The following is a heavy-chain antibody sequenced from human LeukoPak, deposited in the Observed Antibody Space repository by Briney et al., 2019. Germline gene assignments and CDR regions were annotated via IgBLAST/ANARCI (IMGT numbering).Heavy chain of an antibody. V-gene: IGHV3-53*01. CDR3: ARSISAPPRPLDYYFDY. D-gene: IGHD6-6*01. CDR2: VYSSGST. Sequence: PGGSLRLSCAASGFTVSSNYVTWVRQAPGKGLEWVSVVYSSGSTYYADSVKGRFTISRDNSKNTVYLQMNSLRAEDTAVYYCARSISAPPRPLDYYFDYWGQGNLVTVSS. J-gene: IGHJ4*02. CDR1: GFTVSSNY.